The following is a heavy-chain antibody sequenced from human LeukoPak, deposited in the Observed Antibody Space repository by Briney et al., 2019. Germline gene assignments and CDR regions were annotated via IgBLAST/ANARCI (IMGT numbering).Heavy chain of an antibody. CDR1: GGSFSGYY. Sequence: SETLSLTCAVYGGSFSGYYWSWIRQPPGKGLEWIGEINHSGSTNYNPSLKSRVTISVDTSKNQFSLKLSSVTAADTAVYYCAREGIAAAGTGIGYFDYWGQGTLVTVSS. D-gene: IGHD6-13*01. J-gene: IGHJ4*02. CDR2: INHSGST. V-gene: IGHV4-34*01. CDR3: AREGIAAAGTGIGYFDY.